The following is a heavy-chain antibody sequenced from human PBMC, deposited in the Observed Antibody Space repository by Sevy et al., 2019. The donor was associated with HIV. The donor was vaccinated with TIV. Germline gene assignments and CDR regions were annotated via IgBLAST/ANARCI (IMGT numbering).Heavy chain of an antibody. CDR1: GFTFSSYS. D-gene: IGHD3-3*01. V-gene: IGHV3-48*02. Sequence: GGSLRLSCAASGFTFSSYSMNWVRQAPGKGLEWVSYINSNSSTIYYAHSVKGGFTISRDNAKNSLYLQMNSLRDEDTAVYYCARDRDFWSGSGGMDVWGQGTTVTVSS. CDR3: ARDRDFWSGSGGMDV. J-gene: IGHJ6*02. CDR2: INSNSSTI.